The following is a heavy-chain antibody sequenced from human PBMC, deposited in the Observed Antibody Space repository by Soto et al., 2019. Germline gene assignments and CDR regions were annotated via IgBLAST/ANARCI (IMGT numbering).Heavy chain of an antibody. D-gene: IGHD5-18*01. J-gene: IGHJ4*02. CDR3: ARRSVGLGVRYSYEFQQESDY. CDR1: GGSISSSSYY. CDR2: IYYSGST. V-gene: IGHV4-39*01. Sequence: QLQLQESGPGLVKPSETLSLTCTVSGGSISSSSYYWGWIRQPPGKGLEGIGSIYYSGSTYYNPSLKSRVTISVDTSKNQFSLKLSSVTAADTAVYYCARRSVGLGVRYSYEFQQESDYWGQGTLVTVSS.